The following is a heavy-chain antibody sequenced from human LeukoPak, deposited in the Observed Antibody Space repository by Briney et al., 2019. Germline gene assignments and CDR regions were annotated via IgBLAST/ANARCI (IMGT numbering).Heavy chain of an antibody. CDR2: INPNSGGT. CDR1: GYTFTGYY. Sequence: VSVKVSCKTSGYTFTGYYMHWVRQAPGQGLEWMGWINPNSGGTNSAQKFQGRVTLTRDTSISTAYMELNRLRSDDTAVYYCARVGADYDFDYWGQGTLVTVSS. V-gene: IGHV1-2*02. J-gene: IGHJ4*02. D-gene: IGHD4-17*01. CDR3: ARVGADYDFDY.